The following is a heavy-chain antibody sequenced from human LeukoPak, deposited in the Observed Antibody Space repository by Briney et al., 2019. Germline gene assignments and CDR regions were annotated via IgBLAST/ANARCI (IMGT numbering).Heavy chain of an antibody. CDR2: IYFSGST. V-gene: IGHV4-31*03. CDR3: ARGGFDSSSWYDY. D-gene: IGHD6-13*01. Sequence: SETLSLTCTVSGVSISSAGYWSWIRQYPGKGLEWIGYIYFSGSTYYNPSLKSRVTISVDTSKNQFSLKLSSVTAADTAVYYCARGGFDSSSWYDYWGQGTLVTVSS. CDR1: GVSISSAGY. J-gene: IGHJ4*02.